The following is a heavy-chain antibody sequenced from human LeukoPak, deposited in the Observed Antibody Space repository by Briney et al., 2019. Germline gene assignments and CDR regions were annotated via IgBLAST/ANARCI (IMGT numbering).Heavy chain of an antibody. J-gene: IGHJ3*02. CDR1: GGTFSSYT. D-gene: IGHD3-3*01. CDR3: SSPIFGAGMGAFDI. V-gene: IGHV1-69*02. CDR2: IIPILGIA. Sequence: SVKVSCKASGGTFSSYTISWVRQAPGQGLEWMGRIIPILGIANYAQKFQGRVTIIADKSTSTAYMELSSLRSEDTAVYDCSSPIFGAGMGAFDIWGQGTMVTVSS.